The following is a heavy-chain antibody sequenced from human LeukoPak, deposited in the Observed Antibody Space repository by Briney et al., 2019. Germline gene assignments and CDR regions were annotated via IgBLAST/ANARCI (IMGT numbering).Heavy chain of an antibody. Sequence: ASVKVSCKASGYTFSVDYMHWVRQAPGQGLEWMGWMNPNSGGTNYTQKFQGRVTMTRDMSSSTAYMELSGLRSDDTAVYFCARGHKYYGSGSANWFDPWGQGTLVTVSS. CDR1: GYTFSVDY. J-gene: IGHJ5*02. CDR2: MNPNSGGT. CDR3: ARGHKYYGSGSANWFDP. V-gene: IGHV1-2*02. D-gene: IGHD3-10*01.